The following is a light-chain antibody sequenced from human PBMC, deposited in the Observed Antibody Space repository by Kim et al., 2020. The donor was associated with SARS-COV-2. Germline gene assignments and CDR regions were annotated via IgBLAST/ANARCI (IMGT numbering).Light chain of an antibody. Sequence: RSFPISCTETSSYVGIHDRRALYLQPPGTAPTVMIYEVDNPPSGLPDRFSGAKSDNTASLTISGLQGEEEADYYGSSYTSNSSWVFGEGTQLTFL. J-gene: IGLJ3*02. CDR2: EVD. CDR3: SSYTSNSSWV. V-gene: IGLV2-18*02. CDR1: SSYVGIHDR.